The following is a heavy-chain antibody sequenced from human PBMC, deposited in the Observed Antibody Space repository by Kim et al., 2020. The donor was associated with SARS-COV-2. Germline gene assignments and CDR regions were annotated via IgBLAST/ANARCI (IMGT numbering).Heavy chain of an antibody. D-gene: IGHD4-17*01. CDR1: GGSISGSSYY. V-gene: IGHV4-39*01. J-gene: IGHJ5*02. CDR3: ARGGTTDSHWDWFDP. CDR2: IYYSGST. Sequence: SETLSLTCTVSGGSISGSSYYWGWIRQPPGKGLEWIGSIYYSGSTYYNPSLKSRVTISVDTSKNQFSLKLSSVTAADTAVYYCARGGTTDSHWDWFDPWGQGTLVTVSS.